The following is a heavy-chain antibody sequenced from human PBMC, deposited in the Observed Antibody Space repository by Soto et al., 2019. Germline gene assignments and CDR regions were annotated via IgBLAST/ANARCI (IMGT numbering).Heavy chain of an antibody. CDR1: GFTFDDYA. CDR3: AKDAGMGYGDYSYYFDY. D-gene: IGHD4-17*01. J-gene: IGHJ4*02. Sequence: SLRLSCAASGFTFDDYAMHWVRQAPGKGLEWVSGISWNSGSIGYADSVKGRFTISRDNAKNSLYLQMNSLRAEDTALYYCAKDAGMGYGDYSYYFDYWGQGTLVTVSS. V-gene: IGHV3-9*01. CDR2: ISWNSGSI.